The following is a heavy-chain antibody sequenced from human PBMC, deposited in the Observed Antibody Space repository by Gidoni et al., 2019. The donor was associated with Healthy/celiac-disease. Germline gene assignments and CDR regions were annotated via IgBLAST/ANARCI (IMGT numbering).Heavy chain of an antibody. CDR3: AKAVAAYYYYYGMDV. CDR2: ISYDGSNK. J-gene: IGHJ6*02. D-gene: IGHD6-19*01. Sequence: QVQLVESGGGVVQPGRSLRLSCAASGFAFSSYGMHWVRQAPGKGLEWVAVISYDGSNKYYADSVKGRFTISRDNSKNTLYLQMNSLRAEDTAVYYCAKAVAAYYYYYGMDVWGQGTTVTVSS. CDR1: GFAFSSYG. V-gene: IGHV3-30*18.